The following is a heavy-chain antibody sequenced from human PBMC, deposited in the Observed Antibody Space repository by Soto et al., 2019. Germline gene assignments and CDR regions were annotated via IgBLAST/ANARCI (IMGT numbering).Heavy chain of an antibody. CDR1: GFTFDDYA. CDR2: SSWNSGSI. J-gene: IGHJ4*02. CDR3: ARGSWNDKYYFDY. V-gene: IGHV3-9*01. Sequence: EVQLVESGGGLVQPGRSLRLSCAASGFTFDDYAMHWVRQAPGKGLEWVSGSSWNSGSIGYADSVKGRFTISRDNAKNSLYLQMNSLRAADTALYYCARGSWNDKYYFDYWGQGTLVTVSS. D-gene: IGHD1-1*01.